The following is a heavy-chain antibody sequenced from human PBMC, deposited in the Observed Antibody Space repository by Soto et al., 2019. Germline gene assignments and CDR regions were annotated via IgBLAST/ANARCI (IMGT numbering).Heavy chain of an antibody. J-gene: IGHJ4*02. CDR2: IYYSGST. V-gene: IGHV4-59*01. Sequence: SETLSLTCTVSGGSISSYYWSWIRQPPGKGLEWIGYIYYSGSTNYNPSLKSRVTISVDTSKNQFSLKLSSVTAADTAVYYCARLLTVYPPYFDHWGQGTLVTVSS. CDR1: GGSISSYY. CDR3: ARLLTVYPPYFDH. D-gene: IGHD4-17*01.